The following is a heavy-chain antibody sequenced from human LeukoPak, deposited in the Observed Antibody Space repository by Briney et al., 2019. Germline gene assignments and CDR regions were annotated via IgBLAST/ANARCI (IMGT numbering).Heavy chain of an antibody. CDR3: ARRGTYYDFWSGYPFDY. CDR1: GYSFTSYW. J-gene: IGHJ4*02. CDR2: IYPGDSDT. V-gene: IGHV5-51*01. Sequence: GASLKISCKGSGYSFTSYWIGWVRQMPGKGLEWMGIIYPGDSDTRYSPSFQGQVTISADKSISTAYLQWSSLKASDTAMYYCARRGTYYDFWSGYPFDYWGQGTLVTVSS. D-gene: IGHD3-3*01.